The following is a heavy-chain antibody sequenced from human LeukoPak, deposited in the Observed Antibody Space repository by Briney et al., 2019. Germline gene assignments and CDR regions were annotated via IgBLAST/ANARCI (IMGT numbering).Heavy chain of an antibody. CDR1: GGSISSGGYS. CDR3: ARAIPGGAFDY. Sequence: PSETLSLTCAVSGGSISSGGYSWSWIRQPPGKGLEWIGYIYHSGSTYYNPSLKSRVTISVDRSKNQFFLKLSSVTAADTAVYYCARAIPGGAFDYWGQGTLVTVSS. V-gene: IGHV4-30-2*01. D-gene: IGHD3-16*01. J-gene: IGHJ4*02. CDR2: IYHSGST.